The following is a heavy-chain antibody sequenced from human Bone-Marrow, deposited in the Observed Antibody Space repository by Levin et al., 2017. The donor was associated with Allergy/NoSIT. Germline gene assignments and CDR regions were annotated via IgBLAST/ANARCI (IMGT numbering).Heavy chain of an antibody. D-gene: IGHD6-13*01. Sequence: AGGSLRLSCAASGFTFRNYAMHWVRQAPGKELEWVAVISSDGNDKHYADSVKGRFTISRDNSKSTVYLQMSSLRAEDTAVFFCAKDLKIAAADYYFDCWGQGTLVTVSS. CDR1: GFTFRNYA. CDR2: ISSDGNDK. CDR3: AKDLKIAAADYYFDC. V-gene: IGHV3-30*18. J-gene: IGHJ4*02.